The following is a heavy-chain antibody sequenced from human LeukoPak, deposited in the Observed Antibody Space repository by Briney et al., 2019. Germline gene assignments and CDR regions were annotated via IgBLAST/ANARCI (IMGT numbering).Heavy chain of an antibody. CDR3: ARDKRYYDSSGYLGVSGYFDY. Sequence: SQTLSLTCTVSGGSISSGSYYWSWIRQPAGKGLEWIGRIYTSGSTNYNPSLKSPVTISVDTSKNQFSLKLSSVTAAETAVYYCARDKRYYDSSGYLGVSGYFDYWGQGTLVTVSS. J-gene: IGHJ4*02. CDR2: IYTSGST. CDR1: GGSISSGSYY. V-gene: IGHV4-61*02. D-gene: IGHD3-22*01.